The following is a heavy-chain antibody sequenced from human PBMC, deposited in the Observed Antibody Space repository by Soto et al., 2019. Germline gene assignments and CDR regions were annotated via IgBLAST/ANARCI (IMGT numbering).Heavy chain of an antibody. V-gene: IGHV1-18*04. Sequence: ASVKVSCKASGYAFGGYAISWVRQAPGQGLEWMGWVSAYSGHTDYAQNLQGRVSMTTETSTSTAYMELGSLTSDDTAVYYCARPSGSYGDYAWSLAYWGQGTLVTVSS. CDR1: GYAFGGYA. CDR3: ARPSGSYGDYAWSLAY. J-gene: IGHJ4*02. D-gene: IGHD4-17*01. CDR2: VSAYSGHT.